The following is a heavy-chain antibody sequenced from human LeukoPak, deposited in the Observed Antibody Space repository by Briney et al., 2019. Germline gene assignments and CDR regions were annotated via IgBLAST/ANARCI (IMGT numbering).Heavy chain of an antibody. D-gene: IGHD3-10*01. V-gene: IGHV4-61*02. Sequence: SETLSLTCTVSGGSISSGSYYWSWIRQPAGKGLEWIGRIYTSGSTNYNPSLKSRVIISVDTSKNQFSLKLSSVTAADTAVYYCARDGRFGEGVDYWGQGTLVTVSS. CDR3: ARDGRFGEGVDY. J-gene: IGHJ4*02. CDR2: IYTSGST. CDR1: GGSISSGSYY.